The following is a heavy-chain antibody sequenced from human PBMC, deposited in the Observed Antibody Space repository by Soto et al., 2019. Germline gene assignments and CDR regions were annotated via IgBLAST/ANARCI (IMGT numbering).Heavy chain of an antibody. CDR2: IYYSGST. J-gene: IGHJ5*02. CDR1: GGSISSYY. CDR3: ARESAGSHKNNWFDP. D-gene: IGHD3-10*01. Sequence: PSETLSLTCTVSGGSISSYYWSWIRQPPGKGLEWIGYIYYSGSTYYNPSLKSRVTMSVDTSRNQFLLQLNSVTAADTAVYYCARESAGSHKNNWFDPWGQGTLVTVSS. V-gene: IGHV4-59*01.